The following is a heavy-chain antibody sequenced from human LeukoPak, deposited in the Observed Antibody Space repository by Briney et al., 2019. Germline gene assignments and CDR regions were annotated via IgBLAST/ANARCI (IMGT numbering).Heavy chain of an antibody. CDR2: IYYSGTT. D-gene: IGHD6-6*01. Sequence: PETLSLTCTVSGGSISTYYRSWIRQPPGKGLEWIGYIYYSGTTYYNPSLKSRVTISVDTSKNRFSLKMRSVTAADTAVYYCARWASSSSLFDSWGQGTLVTVSS. CDR3: ARWASSSSLFDS. V-gene: IGHV4-59*01. J-gene: IGHJ4*02. CDR1: GGSISTYY.